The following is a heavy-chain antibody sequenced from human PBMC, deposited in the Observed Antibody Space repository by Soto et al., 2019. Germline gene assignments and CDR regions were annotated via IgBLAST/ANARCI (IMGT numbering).Heavy chain of an antibody. Sequence: QVQLVESGGGVVQPGRSLRLSCAASGFIFNRYGMHWVRQARGKGLEWVAVISYDGNNKYYADSVKGRFTISRDNSKNTLYLQMNSLRTEDTAVCYCAKAVDITVRGVPPSDYWGQGTLVTVSS. CDR1: GFIFNRYG. D-gene: IGHD3-10*01. J-gene: IGHJ4*02. CDR3: AKAVDITVRGVPPSDY. V-gene: IGHV3-30*18. CDR2: ISYDGNNK.